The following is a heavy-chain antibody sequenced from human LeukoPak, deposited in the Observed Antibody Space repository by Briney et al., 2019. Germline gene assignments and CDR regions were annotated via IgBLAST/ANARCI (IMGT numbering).Heavy chain of an antibody. CDR2: ISSSSSTI. Sequence: GGSLRLSCAASGFTFSSYSMNWVRQAPGKGLEWVSYISSSSSTIYYADSVKGRFTISRDNAKNSLYLQMNSLRAEDTAVYYCAREEDIGSRFHDYWGQGTLVTVSS. J-gene: IGHJ4*02. CDR3: AREEDIGSRFHDY. CDR1: GFTFSSYS. D-gene: IGHD2-15*01. V-gene: IGHV3-48*01.